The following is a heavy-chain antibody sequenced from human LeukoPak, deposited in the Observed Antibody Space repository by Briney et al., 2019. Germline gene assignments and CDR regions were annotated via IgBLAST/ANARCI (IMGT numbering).Heavy chain of an antibody. CDR1: GASFSGYY. Sequence: SETLSLTCAVYGASFSGYYWSWVRQPPGKGLEWIGEINHSRSTTYNPFLKSRVTVSVDTCKSQFSLRLSSVTAADTAVYYCAKVYSSSSRDSFDVWGQGTMVTVSS. V-gene: IGHV4-34*01. CDR2: INHSRST. D-gene: IGHD6-6*01. CDR3: AKVYSSSSRDSFDV. J-gene: IGHJ3*01.